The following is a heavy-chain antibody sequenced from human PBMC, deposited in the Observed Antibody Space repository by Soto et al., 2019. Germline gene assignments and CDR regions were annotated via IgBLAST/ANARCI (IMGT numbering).Heavy chain of an antibody. CDR1: GGSISSTSYY. CDR3: AREDTHNGGNY. D-gene: IGHD5-18*01. V-gene: IGHV4-31*03. J-gene: IGHJ4*02. CDR2: ISYRGST. Sequence: PSETLSLTCTVSGGSISSTSYYWGWIRQTPGKGLEWIGYISYRGSTYYNPSLKSRVTISVDTSKNQFSLKLSSVTAADTAVYYCAREDTHNGGNYWGQGTLVTVSS.